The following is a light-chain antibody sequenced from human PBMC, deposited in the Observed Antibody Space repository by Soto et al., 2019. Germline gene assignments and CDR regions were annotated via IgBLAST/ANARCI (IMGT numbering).Light chain of an antibody. CDR2: GNS. V-gene: IGLV1-40*01. J-gene: IGLJ2*01. CDR1: SSNIGAGYD. CDR3: QSSDSSLSGYVV. Sequence: QSVLTQPPSVSGAPGQRVTISCTGSSSNIGAGYDVHWYQQLPGTAPKLLIYGNSNQPSGVPDRFSGSKSGTSASLAITGLQAEDEADYYCQSSDSSLSGYVVFGGGTKLTVL.